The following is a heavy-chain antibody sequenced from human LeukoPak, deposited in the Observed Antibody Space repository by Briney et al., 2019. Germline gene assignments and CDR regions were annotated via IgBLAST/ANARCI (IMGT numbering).Heavy chain of an antibody. CDR2: LYYSGST. J-gene: IGHJ4*02. V-gene: IGHV4-59*12. CDR1: GGSISSYY. CDR3: ARDGFYDSSGYYYNWVFDY. D-gene: IGHD3-22*01. Sequence: SETLSLTCTVSGGSISSYYWTWIRQPPGKGLEWIGSLYYSGSTNYNHFLKSRVTMAVDTSKNQFSLRLSSVTAADTAVYYCARDGFYDSSGYYYNWVFDYWGQGTLVTVSS.